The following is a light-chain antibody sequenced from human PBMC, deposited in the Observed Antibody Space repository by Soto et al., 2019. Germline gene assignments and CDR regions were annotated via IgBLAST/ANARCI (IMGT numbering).Light chain of an antibody. CDR1: SSNIGAGYD. CDR2: GNS. Sequence: QSVLTQPPSVSGAPGQRVTISCTGSSSNIGAGYDVHWYQQLPGTAPKLLIYGNSTRPSVVPDRFSGSKSGTSASLAITGLQAEDEADYYCQSYDSSLSVVFGGGTKLTVL. CDR3: QSYDSSLSVV. J-gene: IGLJ2*01. V-gene: IGLV1-40*01.